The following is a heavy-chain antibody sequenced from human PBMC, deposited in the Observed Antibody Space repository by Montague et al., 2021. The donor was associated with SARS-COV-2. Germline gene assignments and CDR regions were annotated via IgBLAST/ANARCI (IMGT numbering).Heavy chain of an antibody. J-gene: IGHJ6*02. D-gene: IGHD2-2*01. CDR3: ARGAYHDFYYYYHCMDV. Sequence: CAISGDSVSSKGAAWNWIRQSPSRGLEWLGRTYYRSQWYEDYAVSVKGRITIKPDTSKNQFSLHLESVSPDDTALYYCARGAYHDFYYYYHCMDVWGRGAKV. CDR1: GDSVSSKGAA. CDR2: TYYRSQWYE. V-gene: IGHV6-1*01.